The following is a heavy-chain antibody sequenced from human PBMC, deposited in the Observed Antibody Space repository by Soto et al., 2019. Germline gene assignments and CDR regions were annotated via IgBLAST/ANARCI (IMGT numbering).Heavy chain of an antibody. D-gene: IGHD6-6*01. CDR2: ISSSSSYI. CDR1: GFTFSSYS. J-gene: IGHJ4*02. CDR3: ARRGWSRSYYFDY. V-gene: IGHV3-21*01. Sequence: PGGSLRLSCAASGFTFSSYSMNWVRQAPGKGLEWVSSISSSSSYIYYADSVKGRFTISRDNAKNSLYLQMNSLRAEDTAVYYCARRGWSRSYYFDYWGQGTLVTVSS.